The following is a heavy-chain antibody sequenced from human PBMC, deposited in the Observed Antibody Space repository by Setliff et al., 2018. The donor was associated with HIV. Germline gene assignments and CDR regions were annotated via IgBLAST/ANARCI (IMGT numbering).Heavy chain of an antibody. CDR1: GGSFSGYY. Sequence: PSETLSLTCAVYGGSFSGYYWSWIRQPPGKGLEWIGEINHSGSTKYNPSLKSRVTISVDTSKNQFSRKLSSLTAADTAVYYCARGGRVVPAATGSNAYDIWGQGTKVTVSS. J-gene: IGHJ3*02. CDR2: INHSGST. V-gene: IGHV4-34*01. CDR3: ARGGRVVPAATGSNAYDI. D-gene: IGHD2-2*01.